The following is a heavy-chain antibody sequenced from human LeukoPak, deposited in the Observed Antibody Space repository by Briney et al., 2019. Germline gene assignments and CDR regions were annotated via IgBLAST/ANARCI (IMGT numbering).Heavy chain of an antibody. D-gene: IGHD1-26*01. J-gene: IGHJ6*03. CDR3: AKWSESGSYMSYMDV. CDR1: GFTFSSYA. Sequence: GGSLRLSCAASGFTFSSYAMSWVRQAPGKGLESVSAISGSGGSTYYADSVKGRFTISRDNSKNTLYRQMNSLRAEDTAVYYCAKWSESGSYMSYMDVWGKGTTVTVSS. CDR2: ISGSGGST. V-gene: IGHV3-23*01.